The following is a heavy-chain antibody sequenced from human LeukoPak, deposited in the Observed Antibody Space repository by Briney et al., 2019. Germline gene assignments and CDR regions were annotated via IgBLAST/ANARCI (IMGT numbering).Heavy chain of an antibody. Sequence: SGPTLVKPTQTLTLTCTFSGFSLSTSGVGVGWIRQPPGKALEWLALIFWDDDKRYRPSLQSRLTITKDTSKNQVVLTMTNMDPVDTASYFCAHRPRGSGSFDYWGQGTLVTVSS. CDR1: GFSLSTSGVG. CDR2: IFWDDDK. D-gene: IGHD3-10*01. V-gene: IGHV2-5*02. J-gene: IGHJ4*02. CDR3: AHRPRGSGSFDY.